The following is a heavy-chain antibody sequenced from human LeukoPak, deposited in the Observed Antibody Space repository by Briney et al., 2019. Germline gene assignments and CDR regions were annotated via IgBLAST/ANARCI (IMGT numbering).Heavy chain of an antibody. CDR1: GFTFSSYN. J-gene: IGHJ6*03. Sequence: GGSLRLSCAASGFTFSSYNMNWVRQAPGKGLEWVSSITSSSSYIYYADSVKGRFTISRDNAKNSLYLQINSLRAEDTAVYYCARDPYSGRYGDYYYYMDVWGKGTTVTISS. CDR3: ARDPYSGRYGDYYYYMDV. D-gene: IGHD1-26*01. V-gene: IGHV3-21*01. CDR2: ITSSSSYI.